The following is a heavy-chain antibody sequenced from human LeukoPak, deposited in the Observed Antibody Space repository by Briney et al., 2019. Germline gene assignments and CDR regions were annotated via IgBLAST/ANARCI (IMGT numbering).Heavy chain of an antibody. CDR1: GYSFTDYF. CDR3: TRDRDGAQGGY. V-gene: IGHV1-2*02. Sequence: GASVKVSCKASGYSFTDYFIHWVRQAPGQGLEWMGWINPNSGVTNYAQKLQGRVTTTRDTSISTAYMELTRLTSVDTAVYYCTRDRDGAQGGYWGQGTLVTVSS. D-gene: IGHD4-17*01. J-gene: IGHJ4*02. CDR2: INPNSGVT.